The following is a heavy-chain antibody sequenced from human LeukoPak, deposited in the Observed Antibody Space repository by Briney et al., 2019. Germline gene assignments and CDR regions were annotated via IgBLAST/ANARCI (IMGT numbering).Heavy chain of an antibody. D-gene: IGHD6-19*01. Sequence: GGSLRLSCPASGFTFGDYDMSWVGQTPGKGLEWVGFIRSKAYGGTTEYAASVKGRFAISRDDSKSIAYLQMNSLKTEDTAVYYCSRDGMYSSGWTRQYYFDYWGQGTLVTVSS. CDR1: GFTFGDYD. V-gene: IGHV3-49*04. J-gene: IGHJ4*02. CDR3: SRDGMYSSGWTRQYYFDY. CDR2: IRSKAYGGTT.